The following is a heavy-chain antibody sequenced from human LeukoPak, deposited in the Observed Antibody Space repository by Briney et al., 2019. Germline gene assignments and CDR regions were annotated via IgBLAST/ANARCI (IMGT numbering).Heavy chain of an antibody. CDR2: IKQDGYEK. CDR1: GFTFGSYW. CDR3: ARAGQAARAAGLNFDP. D-gene: IGHD2-15*01. Sequence: GGSLRLSCAASGFTFGSYWMSWVRQAPGKGLEWVANIKQDGYEKYYVDPVKGRFTISRDNAKNSLSLQMNSLRAEDTAVYYCARAGQAARAAGLNFDPWSQGTLVTVSS. J-gene: IGHJ5*02. V-gene: IGHV3-7*01.